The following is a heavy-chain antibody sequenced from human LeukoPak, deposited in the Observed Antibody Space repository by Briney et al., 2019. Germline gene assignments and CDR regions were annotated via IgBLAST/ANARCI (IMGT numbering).Heavy chain of an antibody. CDR2: IYPGDSVT. CDR1: GYSFLSYW. CDR3: ARLGITMVRGVKANWFDP. Sequence: GESLKISCKASGYSFLSYWIGWVRQMPGKGLEWMGIIYPGDSVTIYSPSFQGQVTISADKSISTAYLQWSSLKASDTAMYYCARLGITMVRGVKANWFDPWGQGTLVTVSS. J-gene: IGHJ5*02. V-gene: IGHV5-51*01. D-gene: IGHD3-10*01.